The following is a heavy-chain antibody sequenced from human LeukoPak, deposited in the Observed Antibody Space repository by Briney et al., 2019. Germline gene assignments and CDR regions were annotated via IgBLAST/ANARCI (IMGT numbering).Heavy chain of an antibody. CDR3: ARHRGAYYYDSSGYYSDWFDH. D-gene: IGHD3-22*01. V-gene: IGHV4-59*08. J-gene: IGHJ5*02. CDR2: IYYSGST. CDR1: VGSISSYY. Sequence: SETLSLTCTVSVGSISSYYWSWVRHPPRKGVEWVGYIYYSGSTNYNPSLKSRVTISVDTSKKQFSLKMSSVTAADTAVYYCARHRGAYYYDSSGYYSDWFDHWGQGTLVTVSS.